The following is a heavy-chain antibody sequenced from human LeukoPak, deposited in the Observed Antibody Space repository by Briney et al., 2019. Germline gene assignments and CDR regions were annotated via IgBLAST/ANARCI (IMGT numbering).Heavy chain of an antibody. CDR2: IYYSGST. Sequence: PSETLSLTCTVSGGSISSSSYYWGWIRQPPGKGLEWIGSIYYSGSTYYNPSLKSRVTISVDTSKNQFSLKLSSVTAADTALYYCATRNYYYYYMDVWGKGTTVTVSS. CDR3: ATRNYYYYYMDV. V-gene: IGHV4-39*01. J-gene: IGHJ6*03. CDR1: GGSISSSSYY.